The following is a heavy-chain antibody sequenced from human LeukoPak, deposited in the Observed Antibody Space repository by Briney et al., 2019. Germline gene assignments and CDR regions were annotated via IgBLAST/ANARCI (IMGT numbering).Heavy chain of an antibody. D-gene: IGHD6-6*01. CDR3: ARSEHSSSSFDY. V-gene: IGHV3-21*01. Sequence: GGPLRLSCAASGFTLSSYSMNWVRQAPGKGLEWVSYISSSSTHIYYADSVKGRFTISRDNARNSLYLQMNSLRAEDTAIYYCARSEHSSSSFDYWGQGTLVTVSS. CDR2: ISSSSTHI. CDR1: GFTLSSYS. J-gene: IGHJ4*02.